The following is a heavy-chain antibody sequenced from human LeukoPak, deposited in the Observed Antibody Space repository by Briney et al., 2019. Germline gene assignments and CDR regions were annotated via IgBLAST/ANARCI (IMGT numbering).Heavy chain of an antibody. Sequence: SETLSLTCTVSGSSISSGYYWGWIRQPPGKGLEWIGSIYHSGSTYYNPSLKGRVTISVDTSKNQFSLKLSSVTAADTAVYYCARGPGGMRLRDDYVWGSYRPNQKFDYWGQGTLVTVSS. J-gene: IGHJ4*02. D-gene: IGHD3-16*02. CDR3: ARGPGGMRLRDDYVWGSYRPNQKFDY. CDR1: GSSISSGYY. CDR2: IYHSGST. V-gene: IGHV4-38-2*02.